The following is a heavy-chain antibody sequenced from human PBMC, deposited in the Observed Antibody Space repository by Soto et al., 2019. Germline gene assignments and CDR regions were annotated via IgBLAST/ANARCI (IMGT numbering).Heavy chain of an antibody. D-gene: IGHD2-15*01. CDR2: ISYDGSNK. J-gene: IGHJ3*02. CDR3: AYCSGANSISAFDI. Sequence: RLSCAASGFTFSSYGMHWVRQAPGKGLEWVAVISYDGSNKYYADSVKGRFTISRDNSKNTLYLQMNSLRAEDTAVYYCAYCSGANSISAFDIWVHGTVLPVSS. V-gene: IGHV3-30*03. CDR1: GFTFSSYG.